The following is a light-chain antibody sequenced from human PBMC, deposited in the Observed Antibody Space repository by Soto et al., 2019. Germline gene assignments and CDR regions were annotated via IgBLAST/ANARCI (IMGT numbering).Light chain of an antibody. CDR1: KNDIGVYDF. V-gene: IGLV2-8*01. Sequence: QSALTQPPSASGSPGQSVTISCTGTKNDIGVYDFVSWYQHHPGKAPRLIIYEVVQRPSGVPDRFSGSKSGNTASLTVSGLQAEDEADYYCSAYTHSNTVIFGGGTQLTVL. CDR2: EVV. CDR3: SAYTHSNTVI. J-gene: IGLJ2*01.